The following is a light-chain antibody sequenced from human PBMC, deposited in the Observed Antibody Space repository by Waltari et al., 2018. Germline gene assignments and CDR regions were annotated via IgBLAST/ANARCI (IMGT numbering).Light chain of an antibody. CDR3: SSDTAISIALI. CDR2: DVS. Sequence: QSALTQPASVSGSPGQSSTTSCTRTSSDIGGYDFISWYQQHPGRSPRLLIFDVSLRPAGVSDRFSGSKSGNTASLAISGLQAEDEADYFCSSDTAISIALIFGGGTKLTVL. V-gene: IGLV2-14*03. J-gene: IGLJ2*01. CDR1: SSDIGGYDF.